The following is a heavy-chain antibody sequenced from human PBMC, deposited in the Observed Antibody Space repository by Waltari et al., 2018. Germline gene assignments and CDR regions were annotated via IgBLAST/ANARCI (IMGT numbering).Heavy chain of an antibody. CDR2: IIPIFGYA. CDR1: GGNFSSYA. J-gene: IGHJ6*02. D-gene: IGHD6-13*01. V-gene: IGHV1-69*01. CDR3: ARLRRIIAAAATGGMDV. Sequence: QVQLVQSGAEVKKPGSSVKVSCKASGGNFSSYAISWVRQAPGQGLEWMGGIIPIFGYANYEQKFQGRVTSTADESTSTAYMELSSLRSEDTAVYYCARLRRIIAAAATGGMDVWGQGTTVTVSS.